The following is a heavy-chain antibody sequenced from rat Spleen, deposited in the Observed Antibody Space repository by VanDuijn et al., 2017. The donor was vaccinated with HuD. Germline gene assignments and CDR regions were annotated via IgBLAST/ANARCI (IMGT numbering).Heavy chain of an antibody. CDR3: ATGSIYNHYGFAY. Sequence: EVQLVESGGDLVQPGGSLTLSCAASGFTFTGYGMAWVRQAPTKGLEWVAYISSGGGDSHYRDSVKGRFTISRDNAKSTLYLQMDSLRSEDTATYYCATGSIYNHYGFAYWGQGTLVTVSS. CDR2: ISSGGGDS. CDR1: GFTFTGYG. J-gene: IGHJ3*01. D-gene: IGHD1-10*01. V-gene: IGHV5S23*01.